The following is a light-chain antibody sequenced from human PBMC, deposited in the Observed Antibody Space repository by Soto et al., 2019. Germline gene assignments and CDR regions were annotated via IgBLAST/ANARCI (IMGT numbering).Light chain of an antibody. Sequence: QSALTQPASLSGSPGQSITISCTGTSSDIGAYDYVSWFQQHPGKAPKLMISEVNNRPSGVSNRFSGSKSGNTAYLTISGLQVEDEADYYCSSYAGSNNCVFGTGTKVTVL. CDR1: SSDIGAYDY. J-gene: IGLJ1*01. CDR3: SSYAGSNNCV. V-gene: IGLV2-14*01. CDR2: EVN.